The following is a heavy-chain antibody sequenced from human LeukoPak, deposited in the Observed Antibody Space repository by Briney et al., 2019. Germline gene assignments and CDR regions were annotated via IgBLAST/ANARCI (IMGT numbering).Heavy chain of an antibody. CDR2: FDPEDGET. CDR3: ASHDSSGYPIYYYYGMDV. D-gene: IGHD3-22*01. CDR1: GCTLTELS. V-gene: IGHV1-24*01. J-gene: IGHJ6*02. Sequence: ASVKVSCKVSGCTLTELSMHWVRQAPGKGLEWMGGFDPEDGETIYAQKFQGRVTITEDTSTDTAYMELSSLRSEDTAVYYCASHDSSGYPIYYYYGMDVWGQGTTVTVSS.